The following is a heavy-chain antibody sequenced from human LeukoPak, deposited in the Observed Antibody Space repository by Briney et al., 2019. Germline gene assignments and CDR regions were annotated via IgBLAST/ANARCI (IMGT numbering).Heavy chain of an antibody. Sequence: SETLPLTCAVYGGSFGGYYWSWIRQPPGKGLEWIGEINHSGSTNYNPSLESRVTISVDTSKKQFSLKVSSVTAADTAVYYCAREPAGSGWSFDYWGQGTLVTVSS. V-gene: IGHV4-34*01. CDR2: INHSGST. CDR3: AREPAGSGWSFDY. D-gene: IGHD6-19*01. J-gene: IGHJ4*02. CDR1: GGSFGGYY.